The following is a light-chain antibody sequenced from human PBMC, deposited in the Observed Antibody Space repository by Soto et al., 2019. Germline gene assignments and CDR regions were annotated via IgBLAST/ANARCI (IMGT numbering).Light chain of an antibody. CDR1: QDISSW. CDR2: AAS. J-gene: IGKJ4*01. Sequence: DIQMTQSPSSVSASVGDRVTITCRASQDISSWLTWYQQKPGTAPKLLVYAASSLQSGVPSRFSGSGSGTDFTLTISSLQPEDFATYFCQQSNSFPLTFGARTKVEIK. CDR3: QQSNSFPLT. V-gene: IGKV1-12*01.